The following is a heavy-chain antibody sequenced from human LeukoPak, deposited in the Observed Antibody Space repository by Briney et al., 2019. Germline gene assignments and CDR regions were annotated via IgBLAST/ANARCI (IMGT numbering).Heavy chain of an antibody. CDR1: GGTFSSYA. CDR2: IIPILGIA. J-gene: IGHJ3*02. D-gene: IGHD3-10*01. Sequence: SVKVSCKASGGTFSSYAINWVRQAPGQGLEWMGRIIPILGIANYAQKFQGRVTITADKSTSTAYMELSSLRSEDTAVYYCARVFGRESNAFDIWGQGTMVTVSS. V-gene: IGHV1-69*04. CDR3: ARVFGRESNAFDI.